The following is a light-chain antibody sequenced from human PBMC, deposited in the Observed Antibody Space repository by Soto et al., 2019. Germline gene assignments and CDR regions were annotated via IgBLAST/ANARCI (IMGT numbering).Light chain of an antibody. V-gene: IGKV1-39*01. Sequence: DIPLTKSAFSLPASVADRVTITCRASQHLXTYINCYQRKAGEAPNLLXHDATSLRNGVPVRLSGSGSGTAVTPTISSRQQADCVAYYCQQRFVTPRTFGQGTKVDIK. CDR1: QHLXTY. CDR3: QQRFVTPRT. CDR2: DAT. J-gene: IGKJ1*01.